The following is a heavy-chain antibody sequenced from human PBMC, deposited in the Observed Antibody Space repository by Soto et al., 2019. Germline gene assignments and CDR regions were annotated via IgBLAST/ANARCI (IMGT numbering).Heavy chain of an antibody. D-gene: IGHD2-8*01. V-gene: IGHV3-23*01. Sequence: GSLRLSCTASGFTFSSYAMSWVRQAPGKELEWVSTISGNSGKTNYAESVKGRFSISRDNSKNTVHLQLDSLRAEDTAVYFCEKLGFVLMELYYFHQWGHGTL. J-gene: IGHJ4*01. CDR1: GFTFSSYA. CDR2: ISGNSGKT. CDR3: EKLGFVLMELYYFHQ.